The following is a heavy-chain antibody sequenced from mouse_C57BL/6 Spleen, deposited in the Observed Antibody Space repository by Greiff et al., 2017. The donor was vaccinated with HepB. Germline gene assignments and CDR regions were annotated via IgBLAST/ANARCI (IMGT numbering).Heavy chain of an antibody. J-gene: IGHJ2*01. Sequence: EVQLQQSGPELVKPGASVKISCKASGYTFTDYYMNWVKQSHGKSLEWIGDINPNNGGTSYNQKFKGKATLTVDKSSSTAYMELRSLTSEDSAVYYCARWQGHWGQGTTLTVSS. D-gene: IGHD3-3*01. CDR2: INPNNGGT. CDR1: GYTFTDYY. CDR3: ARWQGH. V-gene: IGHV1-26*01.